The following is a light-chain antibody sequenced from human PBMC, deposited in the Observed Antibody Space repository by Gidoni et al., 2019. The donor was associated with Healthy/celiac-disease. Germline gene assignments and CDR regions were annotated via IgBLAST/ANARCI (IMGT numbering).Light chain of an antibody. CDR2: GAS. CDR3: QQYNNCPFWT. Sequence: EIVMTQSPATLSVSPGERATLSSRASQSVSSNLAWYQQIHGQAPRLLIYGASTRATCIPARFSGSASGTEFTLTISSLQSEDFAVDYCQQYNNCPFWTCGQGTKVEIK. CDR1: QSVSSN. V-gene: IGKV3-15*01. J-gene: IGKJ1*01.